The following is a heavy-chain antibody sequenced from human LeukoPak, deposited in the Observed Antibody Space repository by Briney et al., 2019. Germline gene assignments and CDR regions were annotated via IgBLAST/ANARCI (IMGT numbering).Heavy chain of an antibody. CDR3: TGVEARIAVAGYDAFDI. Sequence: GGSLRLSCAASGFTFSGSAMHWVRQASGKGLEWVGRIRSKANSYATAYAASVKGRFTISRDDSKNTAYLQMNSLKTEDTAVYYCTGVEARIAVAGYDAFDIWGQGTMVTASS. CDR1: GFTFSGSA. CDR2: IRSKANSYAT. D-gene: IGHD6-19*01. V-gene: IGHV3-73*01. J-gene: IGHJ3*02.